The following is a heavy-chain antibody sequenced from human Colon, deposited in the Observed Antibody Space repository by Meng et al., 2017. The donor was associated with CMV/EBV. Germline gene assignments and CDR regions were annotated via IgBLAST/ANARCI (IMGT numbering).Heavy chain of an antibody. J-gene: IGHJ3*02. CDR2: VNPKNGGI. CDR1: GNTFTGYY. V-gene: IGHV1-2*02. D-gene: IGHD3/OR15-3a*01. Sequence: ASVKVSCKASGNTFTGYYMHWVRQAPGQGLEWMGWVNPKNGGIQYAQRFRGRVTMTRDTSTSTAFMELSSLRSDDTAVYYCARAHNDYWTGYLDGFDIWGQGTRVTVSS. CDR3: ARAHNDYWTGYLDGFDI.